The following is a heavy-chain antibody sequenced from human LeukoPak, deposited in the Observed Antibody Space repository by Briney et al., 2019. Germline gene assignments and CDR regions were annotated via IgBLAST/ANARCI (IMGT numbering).Heavy chain of an antibody. J-gene: IGHJ5*02. CDR2: ISYDGSNK. V-gene: IGHV3-30*03. Sequence: GGSLRLSCAASGFTFSNAWMSWVRQAPGKGREWGAVISYDGSNKYYADSVKGRFTISRDNSKNTLYLQMNSLRAEDTAVYYCARAGFWESPINWFDPWGQGTLVTVSS. D-gene: IGHD3-16*01. CDR1: GFTFSNAW. CDR3: ARAGFWESPINWFDP.